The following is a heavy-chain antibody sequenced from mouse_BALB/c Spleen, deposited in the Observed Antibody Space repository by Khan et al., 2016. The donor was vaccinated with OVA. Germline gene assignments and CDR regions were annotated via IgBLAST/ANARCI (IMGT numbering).Heavy chain of an antibody. CDR1: GYTITSGYF. CDR2: IRYDGNS. Sequence: EVQLVESGPGLVKPSQSLSLTCSVTGYTITSGYFWNWIRHFPGNNLEWMGYIRYDGNSNYNPSLKNRISITRDPSKNPFFLKLNSVTPEDTATYYCARGGRSGSAWFAYWGQGTLVTVSA. V-gene: IGHV3-6*02. D-gene: IGHD3-1*01. J-gene: IGHJ3*01. CDR3: ARGGRSGSAWFAY.